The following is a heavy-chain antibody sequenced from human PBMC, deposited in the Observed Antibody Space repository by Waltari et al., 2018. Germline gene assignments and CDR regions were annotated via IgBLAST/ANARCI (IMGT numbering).Heavy chain of an antibody. CDR1: GPTFRSYD. CDR3: VGWVTYTSDWHGSLVP. D-gene: IGHD6-19*01. Sequence: EVELVEYGGGLVQPGGSLRRSGAAPGPTFRSYDMNWVRQPPGKGLEWISYISPNGDTVYYADSVRGRFTISRDNAKKSLFLQMSSLRAEDTAVYYCVGWVTYTSDWHGSLVPWGQGTLVTVSS. V-gene: IGHV3-48*03. CDR2: ISPNGDTV. J-gene: IGHJ5*02.